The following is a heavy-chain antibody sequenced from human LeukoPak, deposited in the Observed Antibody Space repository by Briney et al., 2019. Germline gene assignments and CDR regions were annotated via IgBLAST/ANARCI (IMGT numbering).Heavy chain of an antibody. CDR3: ARDPRREWELQTYYFDY. J-gene: IGHJ4*02. D-gene: IGHD1-26*01. CDR1: GYTFTGYY. CDR2: INPNSGGT. Sequence: ASVKVSCKASGYTFTGYYMHWVRQAPGQELEWMGWINPNSGGTNYAQKFQGRVTMTRDTSISTAYMELSRLRSDDTAVYYCARDPRREWELQTYYFDYWGQGTLVTVSS. V-gene: IGHV1-2*02.